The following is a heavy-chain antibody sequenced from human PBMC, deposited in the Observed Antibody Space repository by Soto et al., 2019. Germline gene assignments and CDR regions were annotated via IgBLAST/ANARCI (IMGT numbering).Heavy chain of an antibody. CDR2: IKPISDIT. CDR1: GDTFGRFT. CDR3: ARAKSNYQTFDH. Sequence: SVKVSCKASGDTFGRFTINWVRQAPGQGLEWMGGIKPISDITNYAQRFQGRATFTADASTSTVYLELSSLRSEDTAMYYCARAKSNYQTFDHWGQGSQVTVSS. V-gene: IGHV1-69*13. J-gene: IGHJ4*02. D-gene: IGHD4-4*01.